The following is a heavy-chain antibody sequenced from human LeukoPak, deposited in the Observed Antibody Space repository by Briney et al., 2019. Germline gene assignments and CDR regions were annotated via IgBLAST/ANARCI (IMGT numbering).Heavy chain of an antibody. J-gene: IGHJ4*02. D-gene: IGHD1-1*01. Sequence: GASVKLSCKASGYTFTGYYMHWVRQAPGQGLEWMGWINPNSGATLYAQKFQGRVTMTRDTSINTAYMELSSLRSDDTAVYCCRRAKRVIFDYWGQGTLVTVSS. CDR1: GYTFTGYY. CDR2: INPNSGAT. CDR3: RRAKRVIFDY. V-gene: IGHV1-2*02.